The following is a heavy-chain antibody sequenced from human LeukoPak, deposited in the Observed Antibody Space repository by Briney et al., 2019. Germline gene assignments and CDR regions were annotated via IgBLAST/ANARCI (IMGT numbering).Heavy chain of an antibody. CDR1: GGSISSYH. CDR3: ARDNRGWYSWFDP. Sequence: SETLSLTCTVSGGSISSYHWSWIRQPPGKGLEWIGYIYYSGSTNYNPSLKSRVTISVDTSKNQFSLKLSSVTAADTAVYYCARDNRGWYSWFDPWGQGTLVTVSS. D-gene: IGHD6-19*01. J-gene: IGHJ5*02. V-gene: IGHV4-59*01. CDR2: IYYSGST.